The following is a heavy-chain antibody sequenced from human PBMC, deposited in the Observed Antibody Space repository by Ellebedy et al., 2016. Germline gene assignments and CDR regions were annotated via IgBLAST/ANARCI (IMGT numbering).Heavy chain of an antibody. CDR3: ATYTMGRLDY. V-gene: IGHV4-4*02. CDR1: GGSISSNNW. CDR2: IYYSGST. D-gene: IGHD1-1*01. J-gene: IGHJ4*02. Sequence: SETLSLTCAVSGGSISSNNWWSWVRQPPGKGLEWIGYIYYSGSTNYNPSLKSRVTISVDTSKNQFSLKLSSVTAADTAVYYCATYTMGRLDYWGQGTLVTVSS.